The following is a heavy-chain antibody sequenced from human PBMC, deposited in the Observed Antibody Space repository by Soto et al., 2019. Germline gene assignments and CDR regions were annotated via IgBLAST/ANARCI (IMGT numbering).Heavy chain of an antibody. Sequence: AAVKVSCKASGYSFTNNDVTWVRQAPGQGLEWMGWINPDSGDTRYAQEFQGRVTMTRDTSISTVYMELTSLRSDDTAIYYCARGGGRYHTDYWGQGTLVTVSS. V-gene: IGHV1-8*01. J-gene: IGHJ4*02. D-gene: IGHD3-16*02. CDR1: GYSFTNND. CDR2: INPDSGDT. CDR3: ARGGGRYHTDY.